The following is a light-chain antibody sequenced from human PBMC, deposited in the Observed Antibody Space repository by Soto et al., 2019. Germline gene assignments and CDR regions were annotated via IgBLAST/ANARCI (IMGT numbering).Light chain of an antibody. CDR1: SSDIGSYDY. CDR3: SSFTSTSTRL. V-gene: IGLV2-14*01. J-gene: IGLJ1*01. CDR2: EVT. Sequence: QSVLTQPASVSGSPGQSITISCPGTSSDIGSYDYVSWYQQHPGKAPDLIIYEVTDRPSGVSNRFSGSKSGNTASLTISELQAEDEADYYCSSFTSTSTRLFGSGTKVTVL.